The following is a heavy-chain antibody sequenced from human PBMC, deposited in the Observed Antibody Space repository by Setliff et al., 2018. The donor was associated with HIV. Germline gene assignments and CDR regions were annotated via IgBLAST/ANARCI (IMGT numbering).Heavy chain of an antibody. D-gene: IGHD5-12*01. V-gene: IGHV5-51*01. Sequence: GESLKISCKDSGNTFTSQWIGWVRQMPGKGLEWMGIIYPGDSDTRYSPSFQGQVIISADKSISTAYLQWSSLKASDTAIYYCASSSGSRFYDYWGQGTLVTVS. CDR1: GNTFTSQW. CDR2: IYPGDSDT. CDR3: ASSSGSRFYDY. J-gene: IGHJ4*02.